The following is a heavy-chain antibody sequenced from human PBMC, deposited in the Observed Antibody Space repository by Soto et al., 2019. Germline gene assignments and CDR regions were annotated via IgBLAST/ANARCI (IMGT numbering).Heavy chain of an antibody. D-gene: IGHD2-15*01. CDR1: GFTFRSHG. CDR3: GKDTLDCSGGDCPLFYYYGMDV. Sequence: HPGGSLRLSCATSGFTFRSHGMHWVRQAPGKGLEWLAVISNDGTKKFFADSVKGRLTLSRDNARNTLYLQINSLRAEDTAAYFCGKDTLDCSGGDCPLFYYYGMDVWGQGTTVTVSS. J-gene: IGHJ6*02. V-gene: IGHV3-30*18. CDR2: ISNDGTKK.